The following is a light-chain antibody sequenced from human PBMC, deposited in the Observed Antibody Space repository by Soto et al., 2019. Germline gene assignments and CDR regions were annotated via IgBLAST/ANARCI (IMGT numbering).Light chain of an antibody. CDR1: TRTVGGYNY. V-gene: IGLV2-8*01. Sequence: QSALTQPPSASGSPGQPVTIPSPGTTRTVGGYNYVSWYQQHPGKAPKLMIYEVSKRPSGVPDRFSGSKSGNTASLTVSGLQAEDEADYYCSSYAGSNNYVFGTGTKLTVL. J-gene: IGLJ1*01. CDR3: SSYAGSNNYV. CDR2: EVS.